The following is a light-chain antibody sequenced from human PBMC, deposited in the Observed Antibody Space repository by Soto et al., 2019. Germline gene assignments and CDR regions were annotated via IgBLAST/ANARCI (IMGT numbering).Light chain of an antibody. CDR2: GAS. CDR3: LQHNTYPYT. CDR1: QGIRSD. Sequence: DIQMTESPSSLSASVGDRVTSTCRASQGIRSDLGWYQQKPGIAPKRLIYGASSFHSGVPSRFSGSGSWTDFTLTIGSLQPEDFATYYWLQHNTYPYTFGQGTKLEIQ. J-gene: IGKJ2*01. V-gene: IGKV1-17*01.